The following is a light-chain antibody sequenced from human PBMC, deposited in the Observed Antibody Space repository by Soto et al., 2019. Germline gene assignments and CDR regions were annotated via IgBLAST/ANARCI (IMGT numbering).Light chain of an antibody. Sequence: DIQMTQSPSSLSASVGDRVTITCRANQSITRYLNWYQQKPGRAPNLLIYATSNLQSGVPPRFSGGGSGTDFSLSISGLQAEDFATYYCQQGFSAPWTFGQGTEVHIK. CDR3: QQGFSAPWT. CDR1: QSITRY. CDR2: ATS. J-gene: IGKJ1*01. V-gene: IGKV1-39*01.